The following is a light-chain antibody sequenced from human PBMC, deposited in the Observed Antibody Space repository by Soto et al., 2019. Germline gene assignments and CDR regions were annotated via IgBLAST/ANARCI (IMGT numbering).Light chain of an antibody. CDR1: QSVSSY. CDR2: DAS. Sequence: EIVLTQSPATLSLSPGEIATLSCRASQSVSSYLAWYQQKPGQAHRLLIYDASNRATGIPARFSGSGSGTDCTLTISSLEPEDFAVYYCQQRSNWLTVGGGTKVEIK. CDR3: QQRSNWLT. V-gene: IGKV3-11*01. J-gene: IGKJ4*01.